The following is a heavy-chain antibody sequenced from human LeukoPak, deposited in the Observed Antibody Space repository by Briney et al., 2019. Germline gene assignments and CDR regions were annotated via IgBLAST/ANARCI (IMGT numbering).Heavy chain of an antibody. J-gene: IGHJ4*02. CDR2: INHSGST. CDR1: GGSFSGYY. Sequence: SETLSLTCAVYGGSFSGYYWSWIRQPPGKGLEWIGEINHSGSTNYNPSLKSQVTISVDTSKNQFSLKLSSVTAADTAVYYCANGESSYYYDSSGYYYWGQGTLVTVSS. D-gene: IGHD3-22*01. V-gene: IGHV4-34*01. CDR3: ANGESSYYYDSSGYYY.